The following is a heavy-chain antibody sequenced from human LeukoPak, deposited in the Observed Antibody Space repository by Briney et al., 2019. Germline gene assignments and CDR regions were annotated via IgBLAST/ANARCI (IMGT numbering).Heavy chain of an antibody. CDR1: RFTFCRYL. CDR3: ARSRSAWGLDY. J-gene: IGHJ4*02. CDR2: IKKDGSEK. D-gene: IGHD7-27*01. Sequence: GGSLRLSRAASRFTFCRYLMSWVPEAPGKGVGGVGNIKKDGSEKYYVNSVKGRFTISRDNAKNSLYLQMNSVRAEDTAVYYCARSRSAWGLDYWGQGTLVTVSS. V-gene: IGHV3-7*01.